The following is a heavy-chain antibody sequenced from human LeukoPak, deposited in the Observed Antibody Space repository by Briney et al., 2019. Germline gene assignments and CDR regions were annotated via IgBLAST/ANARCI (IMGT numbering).Heavy chain of an antibody. CDR3: ARVGSSGWYGYFDY. CDR2: IYYSGST. J-gene: IGHJ4*02. D-gene: IGHD6-19*01. V-gene: IGHV4-59*01. CDR1: GGSISSYY. Sequence: SETLSLTCTDSGGSISSYYWSWIRQPPGKGLEWIGYIYYSGSTNYNPSLKSRVTISVDTSKNQFSLKLSSVTAADTAVYYCARVGSSGWYGYFDYWGQGTPVTVSS.